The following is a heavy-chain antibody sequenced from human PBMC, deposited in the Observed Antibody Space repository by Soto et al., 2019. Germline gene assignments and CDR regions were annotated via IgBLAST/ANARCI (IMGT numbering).Heavy chain of an antibody. CDR1: GFTFDDYA. CDR3: AKESDSSGYYGMDV. J-gene: IGHJ6*02. CDR2: ISWNSGSI. D-gene: IGHD3-22*01. Sequence: EVQLVESGGGLVQPGRSLRLSCAASGFTFDDYAMHWVRQAPGKGLEWVSGISWNSGSIGYADSVKGRFTISRDNAKNSLYLQMNSLRAEDTALYYCAKESDSSGYYGMDVWGQGTTVTVSS. V-gene: IGHV3-9*01.